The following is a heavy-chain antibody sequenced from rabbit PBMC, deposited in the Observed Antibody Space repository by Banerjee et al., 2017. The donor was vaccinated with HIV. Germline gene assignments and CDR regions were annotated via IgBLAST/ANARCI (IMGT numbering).Heavy chain of an antibody. V-gene: IGHV1S40*01. CDR3: ARDNAGDSAYYFNL. CDR1: GFSLSSSNC. Sequence: QSLEESGGDLVKPGASLTLTCTASGFSLSSSNCMCWVRQAPGKGLEWIACIGIGSGNTYYASWVNGRITISSDNAQNTVDLQMNSLTSADTATYFCARDNAGDSAYYFNLWGQGTLVTVS. J-gene: IGHJ4*01. D-gene: IGHD7-1*01. CDR2: IGIGSGNT.